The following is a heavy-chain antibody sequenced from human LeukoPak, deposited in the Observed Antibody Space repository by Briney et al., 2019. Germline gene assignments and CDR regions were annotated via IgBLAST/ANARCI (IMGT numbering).Heavy chain of an antibody. D-gene: IGHD3-10*01. J-gene: IGHJ4*02. CDR1: GFTFSGYA. CDR3: TKGGGEDFDH. CDR2: VSTTGSHT. Sequence: GGSLRLSCAASGFTFSGYAMGWVRQAPGKGLEWVSTVSTTGSHTYYADSVKGRFSISRDNSRNTVFLQMSGLRAEDTAVYYCTKGGGEDFDHWGQGALVTVSS. V-gene: IGHV3-23*01.